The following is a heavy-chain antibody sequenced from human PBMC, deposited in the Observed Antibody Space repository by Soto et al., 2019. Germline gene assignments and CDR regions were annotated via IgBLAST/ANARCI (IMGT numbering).Heavy chain of an antibody. Sequence: GGSLRLSCEASGITFNDYYMSWIRQTPGKGLEWISFISASGRTIYYADSVKGRFTVSRDNSKKSLFLQMNSLRAEDSAVYYCARGSKDSYPGSRIFDFWGRGTLVTVSS. CDR3: ARGSKDSYPGSRIFDF. J-gene: IGHJ4*02. CDR1: GITFNDYY. V-gene: IGHV3-11*01. CDR2: ISASGRTI. D-gene: IGHD2-15*01.